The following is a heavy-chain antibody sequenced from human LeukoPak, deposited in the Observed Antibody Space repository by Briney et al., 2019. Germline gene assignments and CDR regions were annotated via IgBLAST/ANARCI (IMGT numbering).Heavy chain of an antibody. CDR1: GGSISSSNYY. CDR3: ARDLEGHFGGFYFDY. D-gene: IGHD2-21*01. Sequence: SETLSLTCTVSGGSISSSNYYWGWIRQPPGTGLEWIGSIYYSGSSYYNPSLKSRVTISEDTSKNQFSLKLSSVTAADTAVYYCARDLEGHFGGFYFDYWGQGTLVTVSS. CDR2: IYYSGSS. J-gene: IGHJ4*02. V-gene: IGHV4-39*07.